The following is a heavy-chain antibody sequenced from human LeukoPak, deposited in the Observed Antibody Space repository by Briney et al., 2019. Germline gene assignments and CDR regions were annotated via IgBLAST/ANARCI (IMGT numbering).Heavy chain of an antibody. Sequence: SETLSLTCTVSGGSISTTSYYRGWIRQPPGKGLEWIGTIYFSGSTYYKPSLKSRVAISVDTSKNQFSLELRSVTAADTAVYYCANLGYYNYGMDVWGQGTAVTVSS. CDR1: GGSISTTSYY. CDR2: IYFSGST. V-gene: IGHV4-39*01. J-gene: IGHJ6*02. CDR3: ANLGYYNYGMDV.